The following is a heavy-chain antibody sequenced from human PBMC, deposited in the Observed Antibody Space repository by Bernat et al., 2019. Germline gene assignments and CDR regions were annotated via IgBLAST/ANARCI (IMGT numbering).Heavy chain of an antibody. CDR3: AREDRSSYDFWSGYYRDRCFDY. Sequence: QVQLVESGGGVVQPGRSLRLSCAASGFTFSSYGMHWVRQAPGKGLEWVAVVWYDGSNKYYVDSVKCRFTISRDNSKNTLYLQMNSLRAEDTAVYYCAREDRSSYDFWSGYYRDRCFDYWGQGTLVTVSS. V-gene: IGHV3-33*01. CDR1: GFTFSSYG. CDR2: VWYDGSNK. D-gene: IGHD3-3*01. J-gene: IGHJ4*02.